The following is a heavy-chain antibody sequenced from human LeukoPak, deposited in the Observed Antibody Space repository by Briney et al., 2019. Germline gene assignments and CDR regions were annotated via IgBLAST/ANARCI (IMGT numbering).Heavy chain of an antibody. J-gene: IGHJ4*02. CDR3: ARATALIVDY. CDR1: GFTLSSYG. D-gene: IGHD3-22*01. V-gene: IGHV3-33*01. CDR2: IWSDGSNK. Sequence: PGGSLRLSCAASGFTLSSYGMHWVRQAPGKGLEWVAIIWSDGSNKYYADSVKGRFTISRDSSRNTLYLQLNSLRAEDTAVYYCARATALIVDYWGQGTLVTVSS.